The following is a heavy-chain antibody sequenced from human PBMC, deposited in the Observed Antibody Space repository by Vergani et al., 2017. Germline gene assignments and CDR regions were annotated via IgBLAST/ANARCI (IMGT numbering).Heavy chain of an antibody. CDR1: GFTFSSYA. V-gene: IGHV3-23*01. CDR2: ISGSGGST. CDR3: AKDLCRSGGSGYHNWFDP. D-gene: IGHD2-15*01. J-gene: IGHJ5*02. Sequence: EVQLLESGGGLVQPGGSLRLSCAASGFTFSSYAMSWVRQAPGKGLEWVSAISGSGGSTYYADSVKGRFTISRDNSKNTLYLQMNSLRAEDTAVYYCAKDLCRSGGSGYHNWFDPWGQGTLVTVSS.